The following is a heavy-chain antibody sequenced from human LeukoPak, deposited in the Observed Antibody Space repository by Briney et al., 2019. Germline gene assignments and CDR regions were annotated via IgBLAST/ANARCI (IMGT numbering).Heavy chain of an antibody. V-gene: IGHV4-39*01. CDR2: IYYTGST. J-gene: IGHJ5*02. D-gene: IGHD5-18*01. Sequence: SETLSLTCTVSGGSINSKKYYWGWIRQPPGKGQEGIGSIYYTGSTYYNPYLKSRVTLSVDKSKNPFSLKLSSLTAADTAVYYCARHVGYGNNWFDPWGQGTLVTVSS. CDR3: ARHVGYGNNWFDP. CDR1: GGSINSKKYY.